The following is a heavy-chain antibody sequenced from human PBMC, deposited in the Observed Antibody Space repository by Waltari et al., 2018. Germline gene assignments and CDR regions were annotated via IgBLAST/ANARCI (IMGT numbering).Heavy chain of an antibody. CDR1: GFTFSIYA. V-gene: IGHV3-23*01. J-gene: IGHJ6*02. Sequence: VQLLESGGGLVQPGGSLRLSCAASGFTFSIYAMSWVRQAPGKGVGGGSAISGSGGSTYYADSVKGRFTISRDNSKNTLYLQMNSLRAEDTAVYYCANMRGDGDVWGQGTTVTVSS. CDR2: ISGSGGST. CDR3: ANMRGDGDV. D-gene: IGHD3-16*01.